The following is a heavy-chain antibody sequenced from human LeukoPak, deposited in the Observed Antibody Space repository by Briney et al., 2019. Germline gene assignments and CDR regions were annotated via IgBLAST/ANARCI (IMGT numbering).Heavy chain of an antibody. CDR1: GYTFTSYD. Sequence: GASVKVSCKASGYTFTSYDINWVRQATGQGLEWMGWMNPNSGNTGYAQKFQGRVTITRNTSISTAYMELSSLRSEDTAVYYCARGRSDFWSGVYYYYYMDVWGKGTTVTVSS. V-gene: IGHV1-8*03. CDR2: MNPNSGNT. J-gene: IGHJ6*03. D-gene: IGHD3-3*01. CDR3: ARGRSDFWSGVYYYYYMDV.